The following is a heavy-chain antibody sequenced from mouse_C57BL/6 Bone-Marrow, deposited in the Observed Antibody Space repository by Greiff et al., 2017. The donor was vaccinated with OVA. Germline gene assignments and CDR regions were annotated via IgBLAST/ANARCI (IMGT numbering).Heavy chain of an antibody. D-gene: IGHD3-3*01. CDR2: ISSGGSYT. CDR3: ARELGRGSY. CDR1: GFTFSSYG. V-gene: IGHV5-6*02. Sequence: EVMLVESGGDLVKPGGSLKLSCAASGFTFSSYGMSWVRQTPDKRLEWVATISSGGSYTYYPDSVKGRFTISRDNAKNTLYLQMSSLKSEDTAMYYCARELGRGSYWGQGTLGTVSA. J-gene: IGHJ3*01.